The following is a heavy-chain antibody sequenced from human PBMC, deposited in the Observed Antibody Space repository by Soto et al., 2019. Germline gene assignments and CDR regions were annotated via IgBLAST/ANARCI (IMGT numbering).Heavy chain of an antibody. V-gene: IGHV3-11*05. J-gene: IGHJ5*02. CDR2: ISSSSSYT. CDR1: GFTFSDYY. D-gene: IGHD3-10*01. CDR3: ARDGMVRGPIGWFDP. Sequence: QVQLVESGGGLVKPGGSLSLSCAASGFTFSDYYMSWIRQAPGKGLEWVSYISSSSSYTNYADSVKGRFTISRDNAKNSLYLQRNRLRAEDTAVYYCARDGMVRGPIGWFDPWGQGTLVTVSS.